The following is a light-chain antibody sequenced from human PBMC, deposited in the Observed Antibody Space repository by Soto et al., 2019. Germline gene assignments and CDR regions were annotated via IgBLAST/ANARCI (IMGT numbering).Light chain of an antibody. CDR2: DVS. J-gene: IGLJ1*01. Sequence: QSVLTQPPSVSGAPGQSVTISCTGTSSDVGGYNYVSWYQQHAGKAPKLMIYDVSKRPSGVPDRFSGSKSGNSASLTISGLQAEDEADYYCCSSAGSYSYVLGTGTKLTVL. CDR3: CSSAGSYSYV. V-gene: IGLV2-11*01. CDR1: SSDVGGYNY.